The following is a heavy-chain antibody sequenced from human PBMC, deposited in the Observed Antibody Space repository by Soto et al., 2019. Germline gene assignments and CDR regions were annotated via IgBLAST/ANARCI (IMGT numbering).Heavy chain of an antibody. V-gene: IGHV3-48*03. D-gene: IGHD3-10*01. CDR2: ISSSGSTI. J-gene: IGHJ6*02. CDR3: ARDDGLGLAPYYGMDV. CDR1: GFTFSSYE. Sequence: PGGSLRLSCAASGFTFSSYEMNWLRQAPGKGLEWVSYISSSGSTIFYADSVKGRFTISRDNAKNSLYLQMNSLRAEDTAVYYCARDDGLGLAPYYGMDVWGQGXTVTVYS.